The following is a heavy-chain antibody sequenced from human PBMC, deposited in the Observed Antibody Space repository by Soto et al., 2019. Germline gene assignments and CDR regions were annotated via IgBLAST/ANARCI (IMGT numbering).Heavy chain of an antibody. J-gene: IGHJ1*01. D-gene: IGHD6-6*01. V-gene: IGHV3-30-3*01. CDR1: GFTFSDHA. Sequence: QVQLVESGGGVVQPGGSLRVSCAAAGFTFSDHAMHWARQAPGKGLEWVALISPFATNEYYADSAKGRFIISRDNSKNTVYLQMNSLRPDVTALYYCARENSRISPRLFQHWGHGILVTGSS. CDR2: ISPFATNE. CDR3: ARENSRISPRLFQH.